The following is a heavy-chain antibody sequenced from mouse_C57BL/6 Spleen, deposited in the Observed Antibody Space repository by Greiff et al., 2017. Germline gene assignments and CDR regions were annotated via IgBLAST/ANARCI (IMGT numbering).Heavy chain of an antibody. CDR1: GYTFTSYW. V-gene: IGHV1-52*01. CDR3: ARGVRYYGSRGDYFDY. D-gene: IGHD1-1*01. CDR2: IDPSDSET. Sequence: QVQLQQPGAELVRPGSSVKLSCKASGYTFTSYWMHWVKQRPIQGLEWIGNIDPSDSETHYNQKFKDKDTLTVDKSSSTAYMQLSSLTSEDSAVYYCARGVRYYGSRGDYFDYWGQGTTLTVSS. J-gene: IGHJ2*01.